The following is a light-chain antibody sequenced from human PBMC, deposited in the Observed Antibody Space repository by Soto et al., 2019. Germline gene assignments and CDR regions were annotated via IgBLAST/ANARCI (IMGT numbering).Light chain of an antibody. Sequence: DAVLTQSPLALPVTLGQPASISCRSSQSLVYSDGNTYLNWLQQRPGQSPRRLIYTVSNRASGVPDRSRGSGSGTDFTLKSSRVEAEDVGVYYCKQATHWESLTLGGGTKVEIK. CDR1: QSLVYSDGNTY. V-gene: IGKV2-30*01. CDR3: KQATHWESLT. J-gene: IGKJ4*01. CDR2: TVS.